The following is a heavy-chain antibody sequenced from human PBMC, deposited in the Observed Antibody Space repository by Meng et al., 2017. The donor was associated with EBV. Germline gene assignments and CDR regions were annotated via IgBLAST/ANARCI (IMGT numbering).Heavy chain of an antibody. CDR1: GFSLSTRGVG. Sequence: QITWKDPGPTLVKPTQTLTLTCTLSGFSLSTRGVGVGWIRQPPGKALEWLALIYWDDDKRYSPSLKSRLTITKDTSKNQVVLTMTNMDPVDAATYYCAHIIAARPFDYWGQGTLVTVSS. J-gene: IGHJ4*02. V-gene: IGHV2-5*02. CDR2: IYWDDDK. CDR3: AHIIAARPFDY. D-gene: IGHD6-6*01.